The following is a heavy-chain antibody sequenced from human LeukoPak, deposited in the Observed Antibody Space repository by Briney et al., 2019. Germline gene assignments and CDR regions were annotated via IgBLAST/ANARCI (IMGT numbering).Heavy chain of an antibody. V-gene: IGHV3-30*03. CDR1: GFIFSDYG. CDR2: ISYDGSNK. J-gene: IGHJ4*02. D-gene: IGHD6-19*01. CDR3: ARDRFKGISGWYGMIDY. Sequence: GRSLRLSCAASGFIFSDYGMHWVRRAPGKGLEWVAVISYDGSNKRYADSVKGRFTISRDNSKNTLYLQMDILRVDDTAVYYCARDRFKGISGWYGMIDYWGQGTLVTVSS.